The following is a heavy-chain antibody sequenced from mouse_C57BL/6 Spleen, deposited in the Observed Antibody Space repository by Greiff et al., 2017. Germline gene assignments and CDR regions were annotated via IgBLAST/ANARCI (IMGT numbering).Heavy chain of an antibody. D-gene: IGHD2-4*01. CDR3: ARFLDDYDDGYYAMDY. CDR2: IYPGSGST. J-gene: IGHJ4*01. CDR1: GYTFTSYW. V-gene: IGHV1-55*01. Sequence: QVQLQQPGAELVKPGASVTMSCKASGYTFTSYWITWVKQRPGQGLEWIGDIYPGSGSTNYNENFKSKATLTVEPSSNTAYMQLSSLTSEDSAVYYCARFLDDYDDGYYAMDYWGQGTSVTVSS.